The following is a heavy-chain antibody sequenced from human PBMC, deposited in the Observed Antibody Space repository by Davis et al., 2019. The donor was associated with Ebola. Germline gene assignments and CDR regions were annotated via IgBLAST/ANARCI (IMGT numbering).Heavy chain of an antibody. J-gene: IGHJ5*02. CDR2: VTPILNIT. CDR1: GFILTNYA. V-gene: IGHV1-69*04. CDR3: ATGTGVAGTSWFDP. D-gene: IGHD6-19*01. Sequence: SVKVSCKASGFILTNYAIHWVRQAPGQGLEWMGRVTPILNITHYAQIFQGKVSITADTFTSTVYMELRRLRSDDTAVYYCATGTGVAGTSWFDPWGQGTLVTVSS.